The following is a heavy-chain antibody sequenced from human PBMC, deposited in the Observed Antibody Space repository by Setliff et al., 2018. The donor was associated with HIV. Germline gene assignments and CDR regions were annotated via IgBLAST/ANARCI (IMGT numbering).Heavy chain of an antibody. CDR1: GDSFSNYY. CDR2: VFYTGSA. D-gene: IGHD2-15*01. Sequence: SETLSLPCTVSGDSFSNYYWSWIRQPPGKGLEWIGYVFYTGSATYNPSLKSRVSISVDRSTNRFSLMLHSVTAADTAVYYCARGPSGGGFYYMDVWGKGTTVTVSS. CDR3: ARGPSGGGFYYMDV. J-gene: IGHJ6*03. V-gene: IGHV4-59*01.